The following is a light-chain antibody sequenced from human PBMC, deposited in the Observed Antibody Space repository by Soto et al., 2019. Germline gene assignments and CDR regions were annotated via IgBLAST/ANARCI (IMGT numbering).Light chain of an antibody. CDR3: QQYNGYPWT. V-gene: IGKV1-5*03. J-gene: IGKJ1*01. CDR2: KAS. Sequence: DIQVTQSPSTLSASVGDRVTITCRASQSLNDWLAWYQQKPGKAPKLLIYKASGLESGVPSRFSGSGSGTEFTLTIRRLEPDDFGTYYCQQYNGYPWTFGQGTKVEIK. CDR1: QSLNDW.